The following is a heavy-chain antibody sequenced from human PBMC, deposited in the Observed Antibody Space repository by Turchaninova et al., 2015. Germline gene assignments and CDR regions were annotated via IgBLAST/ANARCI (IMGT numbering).Heavy chain of an antibody. CDR2: ISSSSSYI. Sequence: EVELVESGGGRVRPGGSRGVSCAATGFTFSGHSMNGVRQAPGKGLEWVSSISSSSSYIYYADSVKGRFTISRDNAKNSLYLQMNSLRAEDTAVYYCARGGQWLVWGQGTLVTVSS. J-gene: IGHJ4*02. V-gene: IGHV3-21*01. D-gene: IGHD6-19*01. CDR3: ARGGQWLV. CDR1: GFTFSGHS.